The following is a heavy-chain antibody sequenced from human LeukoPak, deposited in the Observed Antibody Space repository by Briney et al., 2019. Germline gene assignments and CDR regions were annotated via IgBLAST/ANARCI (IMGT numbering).Heavy chain of an antibody. D-gene: IGHD3-10*01. CDR2: IRYDGSNK. J-gene: IGHJ6*02. V-gene: IGHV3-30*02. CDR3: ARAPKGQDLWFGEWAVYYYGMDV. Sequence: GGSLRLSCAAPGFTFSSYGMHWVRQAPGKGLEWVAFIRYDGSNKYYADSVKGRFTISRDNAKNSLYLQMNSLRAEDTAVYYCARAPKGQDLWFGEWAVYYYGMDVWGQGTTVTVSS. CDR1: GFTFSSYG.